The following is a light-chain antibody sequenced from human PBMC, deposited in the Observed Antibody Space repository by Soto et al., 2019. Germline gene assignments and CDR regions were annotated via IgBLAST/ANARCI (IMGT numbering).Light chain of an antibody. V-gene: IGKV1-5*03. J-gene: IGKJ2*01. CDR2: KAS. CDR3: XQYNSYSPYT. CDR1: QSISSW. Sequence: DIQMTQSPSTLSASVGDRVTITCRASQSISSWLAWYQQKPGKAPKLLIYKASSLESGVPSRFSGSESGTEFTLTISSLQPDDFATYXXXQYNSYSPYTFGQGTKLEIK.